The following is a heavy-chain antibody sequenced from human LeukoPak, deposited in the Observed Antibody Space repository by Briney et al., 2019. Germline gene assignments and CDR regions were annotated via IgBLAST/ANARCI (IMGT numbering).Heavy chain of an antibody. CDR2: ISGSGGST. J-gene: IGHJ4*02. Sequence: GGSLRLSCAASGFTFSSYAMSWVRQAPGKGLEWVSAISGSGGSTYYADSVKGRFTISRDNSKNTLYLQMNSLRAEDTAVYYCANGLAYCGGDCSSFDYWGQGTLVTISS. D-gene: IGHD2-21*02. CDR3: ANGLAYCGGDCSSFDY. V-gene: IGHV3-23*01. CDR1: GFTFSSYA.